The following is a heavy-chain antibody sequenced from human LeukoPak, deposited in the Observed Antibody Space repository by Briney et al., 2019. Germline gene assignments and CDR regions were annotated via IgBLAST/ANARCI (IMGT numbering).Heavy chain of an antibody. J-gene: IGHJ5*02. CDR2: IYYSGST. D-gene: IGHD3-3*01. CDR1: GGSISSYY. V-gene: IGHV4-59*01. CDR3: ARVYDFRSGSNWFDP. Sequence: SETLSLTCTVSGGSISSYYWSWIRQPPGKGLEWIGYIYYSGSTNYNPSLKSRVTISVDTSKNQFSLKLSSVTAADTAVYYCARVYDFRSGSNWFDPWGQGTLVTVSS.